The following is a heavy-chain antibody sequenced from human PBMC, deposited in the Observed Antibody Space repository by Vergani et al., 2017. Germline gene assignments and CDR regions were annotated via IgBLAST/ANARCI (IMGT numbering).Heavy chain of an antibody. J-gene: IGHJ6*03. CDR3: NLGGYYYYYMDV. Sequence: QVQLVQSGAEVKKPGASVKVSCKASGYTFTSYYMHWVRQAPGQGLEWMGIINPSGGSSSYAQKFQGRVTMTRDTSTSTVYMELSSLRSEDTAVYYCNLGGYYYYYMDVWGKGTTVTVSS. CDR2: INPSGGSS. CDR1: GYTFTSYY. V-gene: IGHV1-46*01.